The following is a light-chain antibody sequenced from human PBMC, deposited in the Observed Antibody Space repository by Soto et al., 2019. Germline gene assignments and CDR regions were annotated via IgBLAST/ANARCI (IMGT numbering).Light chain of an antibody. Sequence: DIQMTQSPSTLSASVGDRVTITCRASQSISTWLAWYQQKPGKAPKLLIQKASSLESGVPSRFSGSGSGTEFTLTINSLQPDDLATYYCQQYSSYSRTFGQGTKVEIK. CDR2: KAS. CDR3: QQYSSYSRT. V-gene: IGKV1-5*03. CDR1: QSISTW. J-gene: IGKJ1*01.